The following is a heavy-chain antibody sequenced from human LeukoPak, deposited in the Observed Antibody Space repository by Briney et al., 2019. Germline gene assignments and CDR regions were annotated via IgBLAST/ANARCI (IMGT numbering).Heavy chain of an antibody. CDR3: ARGRVRGGNYFDY. V-gene: IGHV3-30-3*01. Sequence: PGRSLRLSCAASVFTFSSYAMHWVRQAPGKGLEWVAVISYDGSNKYYADSVKGRFTISRDNSKNTLYLQMNSLRAEDTAVYYCARGRVRGGNYFDYWGQGTLVTVSS. CDR1: VFTFSSYA. D-gene: IGHD3-16*01. J-gene: IGHJ4*02. CDR2: ISYDGSNK.